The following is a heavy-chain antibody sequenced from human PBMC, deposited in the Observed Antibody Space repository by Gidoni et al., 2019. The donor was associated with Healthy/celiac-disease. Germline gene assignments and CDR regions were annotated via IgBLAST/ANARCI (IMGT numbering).Heavy chain of an antibody. D-gene: IGHD3-9*01. CDR2: INPNSGGT. V-gene: IGHV1-2*04. CDR1: GYTFTGYY. J-gene: IGHJ6*02. Sequence: QVQLVQSGAEVKKPGASVKVSCKASGYTFTGYYMHWVRQAPGQGLEWMGWINPNSGGTNYAQKFQGWVTMTRDTSISTAYMELSRLRSDDTAVYYCAREMDELRYFDWFSYGMDVWGQGTTVTVSS. CDR3: AREMDELRYFDWFSYGMDV.